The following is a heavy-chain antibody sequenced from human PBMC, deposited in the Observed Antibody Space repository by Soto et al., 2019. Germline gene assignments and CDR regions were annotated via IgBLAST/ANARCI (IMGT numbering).Heavy chain of an antibody. J-gene: IGHJ6*02. CDR3: ARDRGMGSYFFAMDV. V-gene: IGHV3-33*05. D-gene: IGHD3-10*01. Sequence: QLVESGGGVVQPGRSLRLSCSASGFIFSGYGMHWVRQAPGKGLEWVAVISYDETNKYYADSVKGRFTISRDNSKNTVLLQACSLRDDDTGVYYCARDRGMGSYFFAMDVWRQRTTVTVSS. CDR2: ISYDETNK. CDR1: GFIFSGYG.